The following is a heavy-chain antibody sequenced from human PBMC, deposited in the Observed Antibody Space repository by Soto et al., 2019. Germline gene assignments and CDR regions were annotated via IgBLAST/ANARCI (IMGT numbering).Heavy chain of an antibody. CDR1: GLTFSKYK. Sequence: GGSLRLSCAASGLTFSKYKMMWVRQSPGKGLEWVSSLGTTSDYISYADSVKGRFTISRDNAKNSLYLQMSSLRVEDTAVYYCARVGEDYYMDVWGKGTTVTVSS. V-gene: IGHV3-21*01. CDR2: LGTTSDYI. CDR3: ARVGEDYYMDV. J-gene: IGHJ6*03. D-gene: IGHD1-26*01.